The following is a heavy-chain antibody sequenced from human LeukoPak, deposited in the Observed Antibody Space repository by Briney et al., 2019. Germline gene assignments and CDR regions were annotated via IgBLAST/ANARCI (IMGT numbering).Heavy chain of an antibody. CDR2: IYYSGST. J-gene: IGHJ4*02. D-gene: IGHD3-22*01. CDR1: GGSISGYY. Sequence: SETLSLTCTVSGGSISGYYWSWIRQPPGKGLEWIGYIYYSGSTNYNPSLKSRVTISVDTSKNQFSLKLSSVTAADTAVYYCASEYDSSGYFYWGQGTLVTVSS. CDR3: ASEYDSSGYFY. V-gene: IGHV4-59*08.